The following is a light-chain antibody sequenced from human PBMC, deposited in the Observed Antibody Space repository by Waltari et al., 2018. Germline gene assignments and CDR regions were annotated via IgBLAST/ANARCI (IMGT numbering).Light chain of an antibody. CDR3: QQYDMSPTWT. CDR2: GAS. Sequence: ELVLTQSPGTLSLSPGARATLSCRARQSISSTHLAWYQQKPGQAPRLLIYGASSRATGIPDRFSGSGSGTDFTLTISRLEPEDFAVYFCQQYDMSPTWTFGQGTKVEVK. CDR1: QSISSTH. V-gene: IGKV3-20*01. J-gene: IGKJ1*01.